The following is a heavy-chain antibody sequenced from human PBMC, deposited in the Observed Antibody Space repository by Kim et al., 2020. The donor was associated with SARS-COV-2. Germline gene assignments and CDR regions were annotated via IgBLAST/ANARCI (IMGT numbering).Heavy chain of an antibody. V-gene: IGHV4-59*09. D-gene: IGHD3-9*01. Sequence: SRVTISVDTSKNQFSLKLSSVTAADTAVYYCARGYYDILTGYPDFDAFDIWGQGTMVTVSS. J-gene: IGHJ3*02. CDR3: ARGYYDILTGYPDFDAFDI.